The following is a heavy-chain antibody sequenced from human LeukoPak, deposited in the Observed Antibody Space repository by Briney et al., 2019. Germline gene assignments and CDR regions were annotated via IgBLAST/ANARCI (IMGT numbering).Heavy chain of an antibody. J-gene: IGHJ4*02. CDR2: IYTSGST. Sequence: SETLSLTCTVSGGSISSYYWSWIRQPAGKGLEWIGRIYTSGSTNYNPSLKSRVTISVDTSKNQFSLKLSSVTAADTAVYYCARGDYYGDYFDYWGQGTLVTVSS. V-gene: IGHV4-4*07. CDR3: ARGDYYGDYFDY. CDR1: GGSISSYY. D-gene: IGHD4-17*01.